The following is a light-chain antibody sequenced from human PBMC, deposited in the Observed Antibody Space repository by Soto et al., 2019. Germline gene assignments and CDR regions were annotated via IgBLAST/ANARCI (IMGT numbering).Light chain of an antibody. J-gene: IGKJ4*01. CDR3: LQDHNYPIT. V-gene: IGKV1-6*02. CDR2: AAA. Sequence: AIQMAQSPSSLSASVGDRVTITCRASQGIGNDVGWYQQKPGQAPKLLIYAAATLQSGVPSRFRGSRSGTDSILTISSLQPEDFAPYYCLQDHNYPITFGGGTKVDIK. CDR1: QGIGND.